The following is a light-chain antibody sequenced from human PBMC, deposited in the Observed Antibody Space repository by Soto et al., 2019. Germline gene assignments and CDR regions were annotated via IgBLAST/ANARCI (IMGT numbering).Light chain of an antibody. CDR2: GAS. CDR3: QNYNNWPPRWT. Sequence: EIVMTLSPATLSVSPGERATLSCRASQSVSSNVAWYQQKPGQAPRLLIYGASTSATGIPARFSGSGSGTEFTLTISSLQSEDFAVYYCQNYNNWPPRWTFGQGTKVEVK. V-gene: IGKV3-15*01. CDR1: QSVSSN. J-gene: IGKJ1*01.